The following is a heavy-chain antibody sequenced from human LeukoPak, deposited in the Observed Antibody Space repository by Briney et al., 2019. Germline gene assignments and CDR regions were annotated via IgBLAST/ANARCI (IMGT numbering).Heavy chain of an antibody. V-gene: IGHV4-34*01. J-gene: IGHJ4*02. D-gene: IGHD4-17*01. CDR2: INHSGST. CDR1: GGSFSGYY. Sequence: PSETLSLTCAVYGGSFSGYYWSWIRQPPGKGLEWIGEINHSGSTNYNPSLKSRVTISVDTSKNQFSLKLSSVTAADTAVYYCARDEGDYAIFDYWGQGTLVTVSS. CDR3: ARDEGDYAIFDY.